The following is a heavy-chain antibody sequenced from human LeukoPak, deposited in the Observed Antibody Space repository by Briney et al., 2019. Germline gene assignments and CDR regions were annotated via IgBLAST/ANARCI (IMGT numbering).Heavy chain of an antibody. J-gene: IGHJ4*02. CDR2: ISYDGSNK. D-gene: IGHD6-13*01. CDR1: GFTFSSYG. V-gene: IGHV3-30*03. Sequence: GGSLRLSCAASGFTFSSYGMHWVRQAPGKGLEWVAVISYDGSNKYYADSVKGRFTISRDNSKNTLYLQMNSLRAEDTAVYYCATDRGSSWTGSFDYWGQGTLVTVSS. CDR3: ATDRGSSWTGSFDY.